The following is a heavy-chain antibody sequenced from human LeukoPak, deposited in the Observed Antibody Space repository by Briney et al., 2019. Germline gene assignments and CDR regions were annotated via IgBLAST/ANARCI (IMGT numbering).Heavy chain of an antibody. CDR2: IIPIFGTA. D-gene: IGHD2-2*01. CDR3: ARDRCSSTSCYLGSYYYYYMDV. V-gene: IGHV1-69*06. CDR1: GGTFSSYA. J-gene: IGHJ6*03. Sequence: SVKVSCKASGGTFSSYAISWVRQAPGQGLEWMGGIIPIFGTANYAQKFQGRVTISADKSTSTAYMELSSLRSEDTAVYYCARDRCSSTSCYLGSYYYYYMDVWGKGTTVTVSS.